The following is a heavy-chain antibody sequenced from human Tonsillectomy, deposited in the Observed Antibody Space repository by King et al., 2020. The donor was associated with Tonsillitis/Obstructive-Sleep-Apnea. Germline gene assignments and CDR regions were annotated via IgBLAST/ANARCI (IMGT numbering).Heavy chain of an antibody. J-gene: IGHJ6*03. CDR3: ARSDCSSTSCYTGPGDYYSYMDV. D-gene: IGHD2-2*02. CDR2: IFYSGRT. CDR1: GGSTSNHY. Sequence: VQLQESGPGLVKPSETLSLTCTVSGGSTSNHYWSWIRQPPGKGLEWIGHIFYSGRTKYNPSLKSRVTISVDTSKNQFSLKLSSVTAADTAVYYCARSDCSSTSCYTGPGDYYSYMDVWGKGTTVTVSS. V-gene: IGHV4-59*11.